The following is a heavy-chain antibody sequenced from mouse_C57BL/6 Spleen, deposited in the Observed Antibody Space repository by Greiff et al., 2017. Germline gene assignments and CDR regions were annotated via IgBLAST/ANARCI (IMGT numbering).Heavy chain of an antibody. Sequence: QVQLKQPGAELVRPGSSVKLSCKASGYTFTSYWMHWVKQRPIQGLEWIGNIDPSDSETHYNQKFKDKATLTVDKSSSTAYMQLSSLTSEDSAVYYCARTDRLGRRPWYCDVWGTGTTVTVSS. V-gene: IGHV1-52*01. D-gene: IGHD1-2*01. CDR3: ARTDRLGRRPWYCDV. CDR2: IDPSDSET. J-gene: IGHJ1*03. CDR1: GYTFTSYW.